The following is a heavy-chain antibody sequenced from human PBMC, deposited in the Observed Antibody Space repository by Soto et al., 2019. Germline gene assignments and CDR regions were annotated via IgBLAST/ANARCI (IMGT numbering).Heavy chain of an antibody. CDR3: ARVGYDFWSGYYYYYYYMDV. D-gene: IGHD3-3*01. CDR1: GGSISAYY. CDR2: IYNSGST. Sequence: PSETLSLTCTVSGGSISAYYWSWIRQPPGKGLEWIGYIYNSGSTNYNPSLKSRVTISVDTSKNQFSLKLTSVTAADTAVYYCARVGYDFWSGYYYYYYYMDVWGKGTTVTVSS. V-gene: IGHV4-59*08. J-gene: IGHJ6*03.